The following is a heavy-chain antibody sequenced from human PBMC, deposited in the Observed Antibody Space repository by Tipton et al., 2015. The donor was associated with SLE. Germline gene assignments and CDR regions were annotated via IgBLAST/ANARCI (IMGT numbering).Heavy chain of an antibody. CDR2: ISAYNGNT. CDR3: SRGGDYVWGSYRPSYYGMDV. D-gene: IGHD3-16*02. J-gene: IGHJ6*02. V-gene: IGHV1-18*01. CDR1: GYTFTSYG. Sequence: QSGPEVKKPGASVKVSCKASGYTFTSYGISWVRQAPGQGLEWMGWISAYNGNTNYAQKLQGRVTMTTDTSTSTAYMELRSLRSDDAAVYYCSRGGDYVWGSYRPSYYGMDVWGQGTTVTVSS.